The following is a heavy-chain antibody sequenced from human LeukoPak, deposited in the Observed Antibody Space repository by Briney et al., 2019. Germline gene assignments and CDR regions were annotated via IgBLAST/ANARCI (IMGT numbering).Heavy chain of an antibody. V-gene: IGHV3-30*01. CDR3: ARPARHCSSTSCYNFRYFDY. D-gene: IGHD2-2*02. CDR2: ISYDESNK. Sequence: GGSLRLSCAASGFTFSSYAMHWVRQAPGKGLEWVAVISYDESNKYYADPVKGRFTISRDNSKNTLYLQMNSLRAEDTAVYYCARPARHCSSTSCYNFRYFDYWGQGTLVTVSS. J-gene: IGHJ4*02. CDR1: GFTFSSYA.